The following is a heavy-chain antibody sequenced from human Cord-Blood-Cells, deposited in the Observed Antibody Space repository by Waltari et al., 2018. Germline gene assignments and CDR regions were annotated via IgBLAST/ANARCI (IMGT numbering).Heavy chain of an antibody. Sequence: QVQLVQSGAEVKKPGASVKVSCKASGYTFTGYYMHWVRQAPGQGLEWMVWMNPISCGTNSAQKYQGRVTRTRDTSISTAFMGMSRLRSDDTAVYYCARVSRSGNYDILTGNLDYWGQGTLVTVSS. D-gene: IGHD3-9*01. J-gene: IGHJ4*02. CDR2: MNPISCGT. V-gene: IGHV1-2*02. CDR3: ARVSRSGNYDILTGNLDY. CDR1: GYTFTGYY.